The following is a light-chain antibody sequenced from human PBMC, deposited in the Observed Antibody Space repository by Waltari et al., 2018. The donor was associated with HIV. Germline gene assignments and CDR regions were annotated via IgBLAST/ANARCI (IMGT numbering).Light chain of an antibody. V-gene: IGLV1-40*01. CDR1: SSNIGAGYH. CDR3: QSHDSSLSGYV. J-gene: IGLJ1*01. Sequence: QSVLTQPPSVSGAPGQRVTISCTGSSSNIGAGYHVHWYQQLPGTAPKLLIYGNSKRPSGVPDRFSGSKSGTSASLAITGLQAEYEADYHCQSHDSSLSGYVFGTVTKVTVL. CDR2: GNS.